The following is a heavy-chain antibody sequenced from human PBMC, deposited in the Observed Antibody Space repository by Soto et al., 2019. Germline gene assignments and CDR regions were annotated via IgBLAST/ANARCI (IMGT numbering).Heavy chain of an antibody. J-gene: IGHJ4*02. D-gene: IGHD3-22*01. CDR2: ISYDGSNK. CDR3: AKDSGGLGTSITMIVPGDD. V-gene: IGHV3-30*18. CDR1: GLTFSSYG. Sequence: ERSVRLPCAASGLTFSSYGMHWIRQAPGKGLEWVAVISYDGSNKYYADSVKGRFTISRDNSKNTLYLQMNSPRAEDTAAFYSAKDSGGLGTSITMIVPGDDWGQGSLVTVTS.